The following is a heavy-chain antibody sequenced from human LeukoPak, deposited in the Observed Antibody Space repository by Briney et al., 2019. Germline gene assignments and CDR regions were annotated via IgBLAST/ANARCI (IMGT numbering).Heavy chain of an antibody. J-gene: IGHJ4*02. Sequence: SETLSLTCVVSGASVSSSHWNWIRQLPGKGLEWIGCLSYTGKADYNPSLTSRVTISLDTSKNQVSLKLRSVTAADTAVYYCSEGYFEPFDHWGQGTLVTVSS. CDR2: LSYTGKA. CDR3: SEGYFEPFDH. CDR1: GASVSSSH. D-gene: IGHD2/OR15-2a*01. V-gene: IGHV4-59*02.